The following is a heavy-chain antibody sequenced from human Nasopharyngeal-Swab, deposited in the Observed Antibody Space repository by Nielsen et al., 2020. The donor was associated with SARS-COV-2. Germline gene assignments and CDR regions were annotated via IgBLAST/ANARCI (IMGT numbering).Heavy chain of an antibody. CDR3: AREIGIAVAGTLYYYGMDV. Sequence: ASVTVSCKASGYTFTSYGISWVRQAPGQGLEWMGWISAYNGNTNYAQKLQGRVTMTTDTSTSTAYMELRSLRSDDTAVYYCAREIGIAVAGTLYYYGMDVWGQGTTVTVSS. D-gene: IGHD6-19*01. CDR1: GYTFTSYG. CDR2: ISAYNGNT. V-gene: IGHV1-18*01. J-gene: IGHJ6*02.